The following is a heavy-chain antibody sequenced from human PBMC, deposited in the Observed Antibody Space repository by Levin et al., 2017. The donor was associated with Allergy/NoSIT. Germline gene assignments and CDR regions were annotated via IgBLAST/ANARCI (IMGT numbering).Heavy chain of an antibody. CDR2: IIPIFGTA. J-gene: IGHJ4*02. V-gene: IGHV1-69*13. Sequence: ASVKVSCKASGGTFSSYAISWVRQAPGQGLEWMGGIIPIFGTANYAQKFQGRVTITADESTSTAYMELSSLRSEDTAVYYCASQAAYDFWSGYSDYWGQGTLVTVSS. CDR1: GGTFSSYA. D-gene: IGHD3-3*01. CDR3: ASQAAYDFWSGYSDY.